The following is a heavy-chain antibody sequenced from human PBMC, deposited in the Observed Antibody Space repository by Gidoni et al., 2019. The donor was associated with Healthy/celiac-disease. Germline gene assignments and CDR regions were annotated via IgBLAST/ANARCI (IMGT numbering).Heavy chain of an antibody. J-gene: IGHJ6*02. D-gene: IGHD6-13*01. CDR3: ATSSIAAAGTGYYYYGMDV. CDR2: ISISSSYI. V-gene: IGHV3-21*01. Sequence: EVQLVESGGGLVKPGGSLRLSCAASGFTFSSYSMNWVRQAPGKGLEWVSSISISSSYIYYADSVKGRFTISRDNAKNSLYLQMNSLRAEDTAVYYCATSSIAAAGTGYYYYGMDVWGQGTTVTVSS. CDR1: GFTFSSYS.